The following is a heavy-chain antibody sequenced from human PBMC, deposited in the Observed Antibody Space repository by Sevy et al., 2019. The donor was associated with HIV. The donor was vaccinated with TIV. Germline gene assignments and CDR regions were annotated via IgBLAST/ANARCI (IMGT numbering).Heavy chain of an antibody. D-gene: IGHD2-15*01. V-gene: IGHV3-23*01. CDR1: GLTLSSYA. CDR2: ISGRGGST. J-gene: IGHJ6*02. Sequence: GGSLRLSCADSGLTLSSYAMNWVRQAPGKGLEWVSAISGRGGSTYYADSVEGRFTISRDNSKNTLYLQMNSLRAEDTAVYYCAKAPAGHCSSGSCPRAYYYYGMDVWGQGTTVTVSS. CDR3: AKAPAGHCSSGSCPRAYYYYGMDV.